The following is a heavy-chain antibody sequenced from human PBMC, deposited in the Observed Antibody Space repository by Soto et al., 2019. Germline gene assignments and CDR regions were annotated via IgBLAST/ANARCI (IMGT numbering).Heavy chain of an antibody. Sequence: ASVKVSCKPSGYSFTTYGISWVRQASGQGLEWMGWISAYNGNTNYAQKLQDRVTMTTDTSTSTAYMELRSLRSDETAVYYCAREGPAPYYYYGMDVWGQGSTVTVSS. CDR1: GYSFTTYG. CDR3: AREGPAPYYYYGMDV. V-gene: IGHV1-18*01. J-gene: IGHJ6*02. CDR2: ISAYNGNT.